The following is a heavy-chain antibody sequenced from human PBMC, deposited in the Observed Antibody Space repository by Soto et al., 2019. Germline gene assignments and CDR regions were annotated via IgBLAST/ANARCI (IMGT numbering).Heavy chain of an antibody. CDR2: ISYDGSNK. J-gene: IGHJ4*02. CDR1: GFTFSSYA. V-gene: IGHV3-30-3*01. D-gene: IGHD6-6*01. Sequence: QVRLVESGGGVVQPGRSLRLSCAASGFTFSSYAMHWVRQALGKGLEWVAVISYDGSNKYYADSVKGRFTISRDNSKNTLYLQMNSLRAEDTAVYYCARVAPGGGSSSDYWGQGTLVTVSS. CDR3: ARVAPGGGSSSDY.